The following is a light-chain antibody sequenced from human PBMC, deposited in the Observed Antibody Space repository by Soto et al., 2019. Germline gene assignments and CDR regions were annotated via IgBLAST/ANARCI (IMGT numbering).Light chain of an antibody. V-gene: IGLV2-14*03. CDR1: SSDVGGFNY. J-gene: IGLJ1*01. CDR2: DVS. CDR3: ASYTTSSTYV. Sequence: QSVLTQPASVSGSSGQSIAISCTGTSSDVGGFNYVSWYQQHPGKAPKFMIYDVSSRPSGVSDRFSGSKSGNTASLTISGLQAEDEADYYCASYTTSSTYVFGTGTKATV.